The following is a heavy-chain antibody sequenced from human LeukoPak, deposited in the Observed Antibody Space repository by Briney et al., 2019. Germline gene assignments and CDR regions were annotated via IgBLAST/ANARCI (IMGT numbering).Heavy chain of an antibody. V-gene: IGHV1-2*02. J-gene: IGHJ4*02. CDR1: GYTFTAYY. Sequence: ASVKVSCKPSGYTFTAYYMHWVRQAPGQGPEWMGWINPHSGDTNYAQKFQGRVTMTRDTSISSAYMELSRLRSDDTAVYYCARAYYYDKVFDYWGQGTLVTVSS. CDR2: INPHSGDT. D-gene: IGHD3-22*01. CDR3: ARAYYYDKVFDY.